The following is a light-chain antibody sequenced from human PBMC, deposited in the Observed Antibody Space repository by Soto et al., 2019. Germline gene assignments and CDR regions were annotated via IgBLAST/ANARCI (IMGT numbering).Light chain of an antibody. CDR3: SSYTSSSTGVV. J-gene: IGLJ2*01. CDR2: DVS. Sequence: QSALTQPASVSGFPGQSITISCTGTSSDVGGYNYVSWYQQHPGKAPKLMIYDVSNRPSGVSNRFSGSKSGNTASLTISGLQAEDEADYYCSSYTSSSTGVVFGGWTKLTVL. V-gene: IGLV2-14*01. CDR1: SSDVGGYNY.